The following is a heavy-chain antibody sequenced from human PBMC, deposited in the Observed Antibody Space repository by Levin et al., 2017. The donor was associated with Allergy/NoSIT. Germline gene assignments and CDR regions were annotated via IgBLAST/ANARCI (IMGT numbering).Heavy chain of an antibody. D-gene: IGHD4-17*01. V-gene: IGHV3-7*01. CDR2: MNHRGSEK. Sequence: GESLKISCAASGFTCRNYWMSWVRQAPGKGLQWVANMNHRGSEKYYVESVKGRFTISRDNAKNSLFLHMNSLRAEDTAVYYCVRDDDRGDYVHANGMDVWGQGTTVTVSS. CDR3: VRDDDRGDYVHANGMDV. J-gene: IGHJ6*02. CDR1: GFTCRNYW.